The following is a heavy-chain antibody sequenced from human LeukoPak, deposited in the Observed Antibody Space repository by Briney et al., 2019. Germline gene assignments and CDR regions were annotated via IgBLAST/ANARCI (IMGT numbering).Heavy chain of an antibody. V-gene: IGHV1-2*02. CDR1: GYTFTGYY. D-gene: IGHD6-19*01. Sequence: ASVKVSCKASGYTFTGYYMHWVRQAPGQGLEWMGWINPNSGGTNYAQKFQGRVTMTRDTSIGTAYMELSRLRSDDTAVYYCARVLRAGSSGWYDAFDIWGQGTMVTVSS. J-gene: IGHJ3*02. CDR2: INPNSGGT. CDR3: ARVLRAGSSGWYDAFDI.